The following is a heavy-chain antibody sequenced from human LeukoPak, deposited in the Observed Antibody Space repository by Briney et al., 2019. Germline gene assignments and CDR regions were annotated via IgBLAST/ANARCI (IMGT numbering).Heavy chain of an antibody. Sequence: GGSLRLSCAASGFTFSAYGMHWVRQAPGKGLEWVAVISYDGSNKHYADSVKGRFTISRDNSKNTLYPQMNSLRAEDTAVYYCARDRGVGATPSYFDYWGQGTLVTVSS. CDR3: ARDRGVGATPSYFDY. CDR1: GFTFSAYG. D-gene: IGHD1-26*01. CDR2: ISYDGSNK. V-gene: IGHV3-30*03. J-gene: IGHJ4*02.